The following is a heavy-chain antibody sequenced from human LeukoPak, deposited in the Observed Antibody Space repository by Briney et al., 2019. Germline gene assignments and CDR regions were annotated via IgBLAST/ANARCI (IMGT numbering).Heavy chain of an antibody. CDR2: ISAYNGNT. J-gene: IGHJ4*02. Sequence: ASVKVSCKASGYTFTSYGIIWVRQAPGQGLEWMGWISAYNGNTNYAQKLQGRVTMTTDTSTSTAYMELRSLRSDDTAVYYCARVLLASYYDFWSGYGDYFDYWGQGTLVTVSS. CDR1: GYTFTSYG. CDR3: ARVLLASYYDFWSGYGDYFDY. V-gene: IGHV1-18*01. D-gene: IGHD3-3*01.